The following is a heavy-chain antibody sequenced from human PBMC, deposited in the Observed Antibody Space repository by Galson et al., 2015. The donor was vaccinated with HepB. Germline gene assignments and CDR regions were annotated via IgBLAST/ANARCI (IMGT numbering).Heavy chain of an antibody. Sequence: SLRLSCAASGITFSSYWMHWVRQAPGKGLVWVSRINGDGTATNYADSVKGRFTISRDNAKNTLYLQMNSLRADDTAVYFCARGGNYIGFAYWGQGTLATVSS. J-gene: IGHJ4*02. CDR3: ARGGNYIGFAY. CDR1: GITFSSYW. D-gene: IGHD3-16*01. CDR2: INGDGTAT. V-gene: IGHV3-74*01.